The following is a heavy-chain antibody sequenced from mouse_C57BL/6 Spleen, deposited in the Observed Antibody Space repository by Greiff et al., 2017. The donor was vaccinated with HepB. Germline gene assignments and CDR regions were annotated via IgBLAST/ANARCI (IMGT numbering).Heavy chain of an antibody. Sequence: EVKLVESGGGLVQPGGSMKLSCVASGFTFSNYWMNWVRQSPEKGLEWVAQIRLKSDNYATHYAESVKGRFTISRDDSKSSVDLQMNNLRAEDTGIYYCTGDNWDVEAMDYWGQGTSVTVSS. CDR1: GFTFSNYW. CDR3: TGDNWDVEAMDY. D-gene: IGHD4-1*01. J-gene: IGHJ4*01. CDR2: IRLKSDNYAT. V-gene: IGHV6-3*01.